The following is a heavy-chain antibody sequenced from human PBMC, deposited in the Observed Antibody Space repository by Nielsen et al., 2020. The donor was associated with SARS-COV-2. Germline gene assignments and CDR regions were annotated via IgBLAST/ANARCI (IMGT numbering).Heavy chain of an antibody. D-gene: IGHD6-19*01. J-gene: IGHJ6*02. CDR2: ISSSSSYI. CDR3: ARDRGMAGMYYYGMDV. CDR1: GFTFSSYS. V-gene: IGHV3-21*01. Sequence: RGSLRLSCAASGFTFSSYSMNWVRQAPGKGLEWVSSISSSSSYIYYADSVKGRFTISRDNAKNSLYLQMNSLRAEDTAVYYCARDRGMAGMYYYGMDVWGQGTTVTVSS.